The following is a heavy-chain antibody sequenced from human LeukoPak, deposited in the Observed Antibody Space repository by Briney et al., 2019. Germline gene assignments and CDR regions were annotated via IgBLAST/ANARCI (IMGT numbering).Heavy chain of an antibody. J-gene: IGHJ4*02. Sequence: ASVKVSCKASGYTFTGYYMHWVRQAPGQGLEWMGWINPNSGGTNYAQKFQGRVTMTRDTSISTAYMELSRLRSDDTAVYYCARKQWIQPAYYEYWGQGTLVTVSS. D-gene: IGHD5-18*01. CDR3: ARKQWIQPAYYEY. V-gene: IGHV1-2*02. CDR2: INPNSGGT. CDR1: GYTFTGYY.